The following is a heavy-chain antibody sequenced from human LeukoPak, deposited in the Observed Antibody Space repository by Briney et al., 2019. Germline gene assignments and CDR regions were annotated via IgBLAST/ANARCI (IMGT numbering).Heavy chain of an antibody. Sequence: PGGSLRLSCAASGLTFSSYAMSWVRQAPGKGLEWVSAISGSGGSTYYADSVKGRFTISRDNSKNTPYLQMNSLRAEDTAVYYCAKDSRVTMVRGVPFDYWGQGTLVTVSS. CDR2: ISGSGGST. CDR3: AKDSRVTMVRGVPFDY. V-gene: IGHV3-23*01. CDR1: GLTFSSYA. D-gene: IGHD3-10*01. J-gene: IGHJ4*02.